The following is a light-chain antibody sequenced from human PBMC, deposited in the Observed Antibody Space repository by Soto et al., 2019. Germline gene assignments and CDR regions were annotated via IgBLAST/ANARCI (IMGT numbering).Light chain of an antibody. Sequence: EIVMTQSPATLSVSPGERATLSCRASQSVSSNLAWYQQKPGQAPRLLTYGASTRATGIPARFSGSGSGTEFNLTISSLQSEDFAVYYCQQYNNWPGTSGQGPKV. J-gene: IGKJ1*01. CDR2: GAS. CDR1: QSVSSN. CDR3: QQYNNWPGT. V-gene: IGKV3-15*01.